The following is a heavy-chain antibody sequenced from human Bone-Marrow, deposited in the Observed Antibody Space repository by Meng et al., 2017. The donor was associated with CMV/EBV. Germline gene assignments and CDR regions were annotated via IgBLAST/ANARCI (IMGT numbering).Heavy chain of an antibody. CDR3: ARVNLQWFGELRVYFDY. D-gene: IGHD3-10*01. J-gene: IGHJ4*02. CDR2: INSDGSST. CDR1: GFTFNKYW. V-gene: IGHV3-74*01. Sequence: GESLKISCAASGFTFNKYWMHWVRQAPGKGLVWVSRINSDGSSTTYADSVKGRFTISRDNTKNTLNLQMNSLRAEDTAVYYCARVNLQWFGELRVYFDYWGQGTLVTVSS.